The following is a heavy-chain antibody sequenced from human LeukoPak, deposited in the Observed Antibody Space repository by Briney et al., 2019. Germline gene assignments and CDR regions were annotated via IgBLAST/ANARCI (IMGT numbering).Heavy chain of an antibody. CDR2: ISVYNGNT. D-gene: IGHD5-12*01. V-gene: IGHV1-18*01. J-gene: IGHJ4*02. CDR3: ARDEGSDYDSLDY. Sequence: ASVKVSCKASGYTFSNYGFSWVRQAPGQGLEWMGWISVYNGNTNYAQKFQGRVTMTTDTSTRTAFMELRSLRSDDTAVYFRARDEGSDYDSLDYWGQGTLVTVSS. CDR1: GYTFSNYG.